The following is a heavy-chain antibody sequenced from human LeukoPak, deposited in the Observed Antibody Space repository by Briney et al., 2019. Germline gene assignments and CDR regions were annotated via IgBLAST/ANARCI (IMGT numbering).Heavy chain of an antibody. J-gene: IGHJ4*02. D-gene: IGHD2-21*02. Sequence: GESLKISCKGSGYSFTSYWIGWVRQMPGKGLEWMGIIYPGDSDTRYSPSFQGQVTISADKSISTAYLQWSSLKASDTAMYYCARTTFECCGDCYPHFDYWGQGTLVTVSS. CDR3: ARTTFECCGDCYPHFDY. CDR1: GYSFTSYW. V-gene: IGHV5-51*01. CDR2: IYPGDSDT.